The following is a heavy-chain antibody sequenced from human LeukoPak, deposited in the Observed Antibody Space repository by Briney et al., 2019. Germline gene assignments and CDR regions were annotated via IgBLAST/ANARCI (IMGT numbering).Heavy chain of an antibody. CDR1: GGSISSSSYY. V-gene: IGHV4-61*01. CDR3: ARTPHTLGDWYFDL. Sequence: SETLSLTCTVSGGSISSSSYYWSWIRQPPGKGLEWIGYIYYSGSTNYNPSLKSRVTISVDTSKNQFSLRLSSVTAADTAVYYCARTPHTLGDWYFDLWGRGTLVTVSS. CDR2: IYYSGST. J-gene: IGHJ2*01. D-gene: IGHD2-15*01.